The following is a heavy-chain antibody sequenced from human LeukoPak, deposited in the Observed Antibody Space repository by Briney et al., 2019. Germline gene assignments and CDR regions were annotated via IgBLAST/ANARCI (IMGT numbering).Heavy chain of an antibody. J-gene: IGHJ3*02. CDR2: ISWNSGSI. V-gene: IGHV3-9*03. Sequence: GRSLRLSCAASGFTFDDYAMHWVRQAPGKGLEWVSGISWNSGSIDYADSVKGRFTISRDNAKNSLYLQMNSLRAEDMALYYCARGGDDDAFDIRGQGTMVTVSS. CDR1: GFTFDDYA. D-gene: IGHD2-21*02. CDR3: ARGGDDDAFDI.